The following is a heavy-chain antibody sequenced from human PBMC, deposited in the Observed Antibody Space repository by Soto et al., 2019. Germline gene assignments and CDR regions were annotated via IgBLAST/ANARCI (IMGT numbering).Heavy chain of an antibody. CDR2: ISYDGSDI. CDR3: AIVRVADSTLDH. V-gene: IGHV3-30*03. Sequence: QVQLVESGGGVVQPGRSLRLSCAGSGFIFSNYGMHWVRQAPGKGLEWVAFISYDGSDILYADSVKGRFTISRDNSKSTLFLHMNRPRAEDTAVYFCAIVRVADSTLDHWGQGSLVTVSS. D-gene: IGHD3-10*02. J-gene: IGHJ4*02. CDR1: GFIFSNYG.